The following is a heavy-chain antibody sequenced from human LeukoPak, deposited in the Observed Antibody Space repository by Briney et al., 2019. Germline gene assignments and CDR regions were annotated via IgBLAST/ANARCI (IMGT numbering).Heavy chain of an antibody. CDR1: GFTFSSYS. J-gene: IGHJ2*01. CDR3: ARDLREYCSSTSCPNWYFDL. Sequence: GGSLRLSCAASGFTFSSYSMNWVRQAPGKGLEWVSSISSSSSYIYYADSVKGRFTISRDNAKNSLYLQMNSLRAEDTAVYYCARDLREYCSSTSCPNWYFDLWGHGTLVTVSS. CDR2: ISSSSSYI. V-gene: IGHV3-21*01. D-gene: IGHD2-2*01.